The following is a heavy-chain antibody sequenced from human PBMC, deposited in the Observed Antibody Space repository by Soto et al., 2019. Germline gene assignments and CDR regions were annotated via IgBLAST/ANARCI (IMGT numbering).Heavy chain of an antibody. V-gene: IGHV3-15*07. CDR3: TTVYLGSLSIFDY. J-gene: IGHJ4*02. D-gene: IGHD3-16*01. Sequence: GGSLRLSCAASGFTFSNAWMNWVRQAPGKGLEWVGRIKSKTDGGTTDYAAPVKGRFTISRDDSKNTLNLQMNSLKTEDTAVYYCTTVYLGSLSIFDYWGQGTLVTVSS. CDR1: GFTFSNAW. CDR2: IKSKTDGGTT.